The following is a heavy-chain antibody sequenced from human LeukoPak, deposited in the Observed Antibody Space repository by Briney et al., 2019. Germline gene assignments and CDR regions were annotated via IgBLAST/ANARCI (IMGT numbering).Heavy chain of an antibody. J-gene: IGHJ4*02. D-gene: IGHD5-24*01. V-gene: IGHV3-23*01. CDR3: ARENGYKVFDY. CDR2: IFPSGGEI. Sequence: GGSLRLSCAASGFTFSTFAMIWVRQPPGKGLEWVSSIFPSGGEIHYADSVRGRFTISRDNSKSTLSLQMNSLRAEDTAVYYCARENGYKVFDYWGQGTLVTVSS. CDR1: GFTFSTFA.